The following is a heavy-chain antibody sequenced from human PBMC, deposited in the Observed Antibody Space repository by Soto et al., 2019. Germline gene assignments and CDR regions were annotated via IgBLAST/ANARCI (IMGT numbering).Heavy chain of an antibody. CDR3: ARHDSSPKGDFGY. V-gene: IGHV4-39*01. CDR2: MYSGGNT. Sequence: PSETLSLTCTVSGGSFSSSTYYWGWIRQPPGKGLEWIGSMYSGGNTYYNPSLKSLVTVSVDTSKNHFSLKLTSVTAADSAVYYCARHDSSPKGDFGYWGQGTLVTVSS. CDR1: GGSFSSSTYY. J-gene: IGHJ4*02. D-gene: IGHD6-13*01.